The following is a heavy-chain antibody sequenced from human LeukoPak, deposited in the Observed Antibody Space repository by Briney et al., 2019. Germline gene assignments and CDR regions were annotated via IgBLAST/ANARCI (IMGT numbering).Heavy chain of an antibody. D-gene: IGHD3-10*01. CDR1: GDSFRSSTYY. CDR2: LYYSGST. Sequence: SGTLSLTCTVSGDSFRSSTYYWGWIRQPPGRGLEWIGSLYYSGSTYNNPSLKSRVTISVDTSKNQFSLQLNSVTPEDTAVYYCAALLWFVPHSGIPKYNWFDPWGQGTLVTVSS. J-gene: IGHJ5*02. V-gene: IGHV4-39*07. CDR3: AALLWFVPHSGIPKYNWFDP.